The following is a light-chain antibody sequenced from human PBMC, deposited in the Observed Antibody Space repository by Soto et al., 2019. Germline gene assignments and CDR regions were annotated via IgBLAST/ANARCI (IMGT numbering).Light chain of an antibody. CDR3: QQYNNWLIT. Sequence: EIVMTQSPATLSVSPGERATLSCRASQSVSSNLAWYQQKPGQAPRLLIYGASTRATGIPARFSGSGSGTEFTLTISSLQSEDFAIYYCQQYNNWLITFGQRTRLEIK. V-gene: IGKV3-15*01. J-gene: IGKJ5*01. CDR1: QSVSSN. CDR2: GAS.